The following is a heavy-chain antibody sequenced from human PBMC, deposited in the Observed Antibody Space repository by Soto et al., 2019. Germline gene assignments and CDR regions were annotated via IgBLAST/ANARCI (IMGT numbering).Heavy chain of an antibody. D-gene: IGHD3-3*01. CDR3: ARGLGGKFWSPRGGNWIDP. J-gene: IGHJ5*02. CDR2: INHSGST. CDR1: GGSFSGYY. Sequence: SETLSLTCAVYGGSFSGYYWSWIRQPPGKGLEWIGEINHSGSTNYNPSLMSRVTISVDTSKNQFSLKLSSVTAADTAVYYCARGLGGKFWSPRGGNWIDPWGQGTQVT. V-gene: IGHV4-34*01.